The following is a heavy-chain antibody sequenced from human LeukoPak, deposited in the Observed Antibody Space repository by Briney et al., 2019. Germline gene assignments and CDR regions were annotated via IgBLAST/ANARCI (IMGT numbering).Heavy chain of an antibody. J-gene: IGHJ4*02. V-gene: IGHV3-30-3*01. Sequence: PGRSLRLSCAASGFTFSSYAMHWVRQAPGKGLEWVAVISYDGSNKYYADSVKGRFTISRDNSKNTLYLQMNSLRAEDTAVYYCAREDGYSSSYYFVYWGQGTLVTVSS. CDR1: GFTFSSYA. CDR2: ISYDGSNK. CDR3: AREDGYSSSYYFVY. D-gene: IGHD6-6*01.